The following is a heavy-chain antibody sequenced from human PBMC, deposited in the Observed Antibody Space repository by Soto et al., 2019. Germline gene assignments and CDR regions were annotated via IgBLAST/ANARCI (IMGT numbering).Heavy chain of an antibody. CDR2: IYYSGST. D-gene: IGHD2-2*01. J-gene: IGHJ6*03. V-gene: IGHV4-59*08. CDR1: GGSISSYY. Sequence: SETLSLTCTVSGGSISSYYWSWIRQPPGKGLEWIGYIYYSGSTNYNPSLKSRVTISVDTSKNQFSLKLSSVTAADTAVYYCARSVVPAAMGIYYYYYMDVWGKGTTVTVSS. CDR3: ARSVVPAAMGIYYYYYMDV.